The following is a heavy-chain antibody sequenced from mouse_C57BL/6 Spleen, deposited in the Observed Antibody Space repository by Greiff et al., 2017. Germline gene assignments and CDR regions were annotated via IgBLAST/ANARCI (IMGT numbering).Heavy chain of an antibody. D-gene: IGHD1-1*01. CDR1: GFNIKDDY. V-gene: IGHV14-4*01. CDR3: TLTTVPHYYAMDY. CDR2: IDPENGDT. J-gene: IGHJ4*01. Sequence: EVQLQQSGAELVRPGASVKLSCTASGFNIKDDYMHWVKQRPEQGLEWIGWIDPENGDTEYASKFQGKATITADTSSNTAYLQLSSLTSEDTAVYYCTLTTVPHYYAMDYWGQGTSVTVSS.